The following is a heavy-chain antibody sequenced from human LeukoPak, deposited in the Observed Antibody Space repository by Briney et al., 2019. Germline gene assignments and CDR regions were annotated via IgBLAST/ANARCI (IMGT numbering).Heavy chain of an antibody. J-gene: IGHJ4*02. D-gene: IGHD6-13*01. CDR1: GFTFSSYA. CDR2: ISYDGSNK. V-gene: IGHV3-30-3*01. Sequence: GGSLRLSCAASGFTFSSYAMHWVRQAPGKGLEWVAVISYDGSNKYYADSVKGRFTISRDNSKNTLYLQMNSLRAEDTAVYYCARVYEPGIAAAGLYSYWGQGTLVTVSS. CDR3: ARVYEPGIAAAGLYSY.